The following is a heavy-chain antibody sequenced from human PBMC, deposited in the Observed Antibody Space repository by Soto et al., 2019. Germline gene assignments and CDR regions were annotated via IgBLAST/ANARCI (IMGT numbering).Heavy chain of an antibody. D-gene: IGHD3-22*01. Sequence: SETLSLTCTVSGGSVSTAPYHWSWIRQSPRNGLEWIGNIYYTGSTNYNPSFESRVAISLDTSNNQFSLRLTSLTAADTAVYFCARDHHSYYDTSGYYPYFDFWGQGTLVTVSS. J-gene: IGHJ4*02. V-gene: IGHV4-61*01. CDR3: ARDHHSYYDTSGYYPYFDF. CDR2: IYYTGST. CDR1: GGSVSTAPYH.